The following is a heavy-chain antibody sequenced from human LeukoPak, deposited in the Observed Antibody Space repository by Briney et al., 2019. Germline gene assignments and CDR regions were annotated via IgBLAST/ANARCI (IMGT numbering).Heavy chain of an antibody. CDR3: AKALYRSSPTFDY. V-gene: IGHV3-23*01. CDR1: GFTFSILD. Sequence: GGSLRLSCAASGFTFSILDMSWVRQAPGKGLEWVSAISGNGGRTYYADSVKGRFTISRDNSKNTLYLQMDSLRAEDTAVYYCAKALYRSSPTFDYWGQGTLVTVSS. D-gene: IGHD6-13*01. CDR2: ISGNGGRT. J-gene: IGHJ4*02.